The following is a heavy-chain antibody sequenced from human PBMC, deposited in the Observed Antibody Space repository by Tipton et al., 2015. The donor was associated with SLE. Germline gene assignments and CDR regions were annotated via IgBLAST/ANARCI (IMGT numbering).Heavy chain of an antibody. J-gene: IGHJ6*02. CDR1: GGPISESHYY. Sequence: TLSLTCTVSGGPISESHYYGGGWIRQPPGKTLEWIGSLYYSGSTIYNPSLEGRVTISGDMSKNQFSLQLDSVTAADTAVYYCARGMVTWRGAILGVDVWGQGTTVNVSS. CDR2: LYYSGST. CDR3: ARGMVTWRGAILGVDV. V-gene: IGHV4-39*07. D-gene: IGHD2-21*02.